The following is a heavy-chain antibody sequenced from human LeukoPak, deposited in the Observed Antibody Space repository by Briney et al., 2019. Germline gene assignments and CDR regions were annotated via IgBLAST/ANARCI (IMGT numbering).Heavy chain of an antibody. CDR1: GYTFTGYY. D-gene: IGHD6-19*01. CDR2: INPNSGGT. V-gene: IGHV1-2*02. CDR3: ARPYTSGWYGVFDI. J-gene: IGHJ3*02. Sequence: ASVKVSCKASGYTFTGYYMHWVRQAPGQGLEWMGWINPNSGGTNYAQKFQGRVTMTRDTSISTAYMELSRLRSDDTAVYYCARPYTSGWYGVFDIWGQGTMVTVSS.